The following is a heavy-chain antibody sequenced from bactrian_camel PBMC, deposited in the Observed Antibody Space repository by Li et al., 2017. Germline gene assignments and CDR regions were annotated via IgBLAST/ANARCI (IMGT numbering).Heavy chain of an antibody. Sequence: HVQLVESGGGSVQAGGSLKLSCVASGFTFSSCGMAWNRQAPGKERELVSTISKDGTTAYADSVKGRFTISRDNPKSTVYLEMNSLKPEDTAVYYCAALYRVCGRLPRERDINRWGQGTQVTVS. CDR1: GFTFSSCG. CDR2: ISKDGTT. V-gene: IGHV3S55*01. CDR3: AALYRVCGRLPRERDINR. J-gene: IGHJ4*01. D-gene: IGHD2*01.